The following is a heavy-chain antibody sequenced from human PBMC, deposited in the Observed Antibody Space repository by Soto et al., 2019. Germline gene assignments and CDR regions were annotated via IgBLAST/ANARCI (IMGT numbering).Heavy chain of an antibody. V-gene: IGHV4-4*02. CDR3: ARGYLGSGRLDY. Sequence: QVHLQESGPGLVKPSETLSLTCAVSGVSISSRDCWNWVRQPPGRGLEWIGEIYHSGTTHYTPSLRSRVTISVDKSRNQFSLRLNSVAAADTAVYYCARGYLGSGRLDYWGQGSLVTVSS. CDR1: GVSISSRDC. J-gene: IGHJ4*02. D-gene: IGHD3-10*01. CDR2: IYHSGTT.